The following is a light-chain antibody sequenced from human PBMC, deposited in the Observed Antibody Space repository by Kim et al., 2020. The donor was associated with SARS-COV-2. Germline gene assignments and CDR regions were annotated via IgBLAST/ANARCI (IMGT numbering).Light chain of an antibody. CDR3: QAWDSSTFYV. CDR2: RDN. J-gene: IGLJ1*01. Sequence: SYELTQPLSVSVSPGQTVSITCSGDKLGDKYVSWYQQRPGQSPALVIYRDNKRPSGIPERFSGSNSGNTATLTISGTHAMDEADYYCQAWDSSTFYVFGT. V-gene: IGLV3-1*01. CDR1: KLGDKY.